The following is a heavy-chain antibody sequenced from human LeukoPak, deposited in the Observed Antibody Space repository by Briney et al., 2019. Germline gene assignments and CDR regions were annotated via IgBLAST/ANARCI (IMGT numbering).Heavy chain of an antibody. J-gene: IGHJ4*02. CDR1: GFTFSSYW. D-gene: IGHD6-13*01. V-gene: IGHV3-74*01. Sequence: GGSLRLSCAASGFTFSSYWVHWVRQAPGKGLVWVSHIDSDGSGTTYGDSAKGRFTISRDNAKNTLYLQMNSLRAEDTAVCYCARGTAAAAGIDYWGQGILVTVSS. CDR3: ARGTAAAAGIDY. CDR2: IDSDGSGT.